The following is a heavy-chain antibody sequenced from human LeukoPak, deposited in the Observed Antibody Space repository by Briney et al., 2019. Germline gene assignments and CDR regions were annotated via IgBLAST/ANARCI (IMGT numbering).Heavy chain of an antibody. CDR3: ARDHRGWDAFDI. CDR1: RYTFTSYG. D-gene: IGHD6-19*01. Sequence: ASVKVSCKASRYTFTSYGISWVRQAPGQGLEWMGWISAYNGNTNYAQKLQGRVTMTTDTSTSTAYMELRSLRSDDTAVYYCARDHRGWDAFDIWGQGTMVTVSP. CDR2: ISAYNGNT. J-gene: IGHJ3*02. V-gene: IGHV1-18*01.